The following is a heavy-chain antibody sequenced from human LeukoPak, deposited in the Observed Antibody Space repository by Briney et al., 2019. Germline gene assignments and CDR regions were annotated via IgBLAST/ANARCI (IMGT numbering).Heavy chain of an antibody. Sequence: SEPLSLTCAVYGGSFSGYYWSWIRQPPGKGLEWIGEINHSGSTNYNPSLKSRVTISVDTSKNQFSLKLSSVTAADTAVYYCARGSLKFGLKKVFDYWGQGTLVTVSS. V-gene: IGHV4-34*01. CDR1: GGSFSGYY. D-gene: IGHD3/OR15-3a*01. CDR3: ARGSLKFGLKKVFDY. J-gene: IGHJ4*02. CDR2: INHSGST.